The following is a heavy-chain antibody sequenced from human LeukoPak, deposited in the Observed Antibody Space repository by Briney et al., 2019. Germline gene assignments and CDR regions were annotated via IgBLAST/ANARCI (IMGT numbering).Heavy chain of an antibody. D-gene: IGHD4-4*01. CDR1: GFTFSSYA. Sequence: PGGSLRLSCAASGFTFSSYAMSWVRQAPGKGLEWVSAISGSGGSTYYADSVKGRFTISRDNAKNSLYLQMNSLRAEDTAVYYCARGHSNYVNSFDYWGQGTLVTVSS. J-gene: IGHJ4*02. CDR3: ARGHSNYVNSFDY. V-gene: IGHV3-23*01. CDR2: ISGSGGST.